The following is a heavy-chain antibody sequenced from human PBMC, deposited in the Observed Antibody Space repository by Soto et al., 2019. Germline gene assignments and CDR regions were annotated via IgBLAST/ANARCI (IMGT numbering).Heavy chain of an antibody. D-gene: IGHD1-26*01. J-gene: IGHJ6*02. CDR3: ARAGIVGATTAVPYGMDV. CDR1: GFSFSRYG. V-gene: IGHV3-33*01. Sequence: GGSLRLCCAASGFSFSRYGMHWVRQAPGKGLEWVAVIWYDGSNKYYADSVKGRFTISRDNSKNTLYLQMNSLRAEDTAVYYCARAGIVGATTAVPYGMDVWGQGTTVTVSS. CDR2: IWYDGSNK.